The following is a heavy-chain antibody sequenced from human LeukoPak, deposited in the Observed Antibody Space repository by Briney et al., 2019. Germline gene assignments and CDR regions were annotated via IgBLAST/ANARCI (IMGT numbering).Heavy chain of an antibody. J-gene: IGHJ4*02. D-gene: IGHD3-10*01. CDR3: ARRYYFVSGSYYPFDF. Sequence: PSETLSLTCNVSGGSISDNDYPWDWIRQPPGKGLEWMGCIHYSGTTYSNPSLKSRISISVDTSKSQFSLKLRSVTAADTAVYYCARRYYFVSGSYYPFDFWGQGTLVTVSS. CDR2: IHYSGTT. CDR1: GGSISDNDYP. V-gene: IGHV4-39*01.